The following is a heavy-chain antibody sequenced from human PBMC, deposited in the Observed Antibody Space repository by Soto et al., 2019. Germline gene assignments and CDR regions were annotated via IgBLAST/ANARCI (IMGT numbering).Heavy chain of an antibody. CDR3: TTGGPYYDDSGDY. Sequence: EVQLVESGGGLVKPGGSLRLSCAASGFTFSNAWMNWVRQAPGKGLEWVGRIKSKTYGGTTDYAAPVKGRFTISRDDSKNTVYRQMNSLKTEDTAVYYCTTGGPYYDDSGDYWGQGTLVTVSS. D-gene: IGHD3-22*01. J-gene: IGHJ4*02. CDR2: IKSKTYGGTT. CDR1: GFTFSNAW. V-gene: IGHV3-15*07.